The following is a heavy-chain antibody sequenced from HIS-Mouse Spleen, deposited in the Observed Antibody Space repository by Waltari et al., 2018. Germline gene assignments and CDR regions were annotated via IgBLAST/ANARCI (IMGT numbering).Heavy chain of an antibody. V-gene: IGHV4-39*07. CDR2: IYYSGST. D-gene: IGHD6-13*01. Sequence: QLQLQESGPGLVKPSETLSLTCTVSGGSISSSSYYWGWIRQPPGKGLEWIGSIYYSGSTYYNPARKSRVTISVDTSKNQFSRKLSSVTAADTGVYYCAREIPYSSSWYDWYFDLWGRGTLVTVSS. J-gene: IGHJ2*01. CDR3: AREIPYSSSWYDWYFDL. CDR1: GGSISSSSYY.